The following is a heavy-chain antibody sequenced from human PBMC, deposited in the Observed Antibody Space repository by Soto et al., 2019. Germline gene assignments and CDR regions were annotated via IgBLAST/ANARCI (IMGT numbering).Heavy chain of an antibody. CDR2: INHSGST. CDR1: GGSFSGYY. Sequence: QVQLQQWGAGLLKPSENLSLTCAVYGGSFSGYYWSWIRQPPGKGLEWIGEINHSGSTNYNPSLKSRVTISVDTAKNQFSLKLSSVTAADTAVYYCARGLSRRCSSWYGSPLDYWGQGTLVTVSS. CDR3: ARGLSRRCSSWYGSPLDY. J-gene: IGHJ4*02. V-gene: IGHV4-34*01. D-gene: IGHD6-13*01.